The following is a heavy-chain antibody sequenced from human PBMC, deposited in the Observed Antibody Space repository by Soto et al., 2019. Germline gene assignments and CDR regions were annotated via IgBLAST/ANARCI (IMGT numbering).Heavy chain of an antibody. J-gene: IGHJ4*02. CDR3: ARGTGYYDSSGYLGGADY. CDR2: INHSGST. D-gene: IGHD3-22*01. Sequence: QVQLQQWGAGLLKPSETLSLTCAVYGGSFSGYYWSWIRQPPGKGLEWIGEINHSGSTNYNPSLKSRVTISVDTSKNQFSLKLSSVTAADTAVYYCARGTGYYDSSGYLGGADYWGQGTLVTVSS. CDR1: GGSFSGYY. V-gene: IGHV4-34*01.